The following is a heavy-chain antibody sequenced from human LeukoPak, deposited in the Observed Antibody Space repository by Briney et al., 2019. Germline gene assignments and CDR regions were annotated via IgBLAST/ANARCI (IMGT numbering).Heavy chain of an antibody. V-gene: IGHV3-23*01. J-gene: IGHJ4*02. D-gene: IGHD6-13*01. CDR3: ALQRTLWQQLLDY. CDR1: GFTFSSYS. Sequence: GGSLRLSCAASGFTFSSYSMNWVRQAPGKGLEWVSTISGSGDSTYYADSLKGRFTISRDNSKNTLYLQMNSLRAEDTAVYFCALQRTLWQQLLDYWGQGTLVTVSS. CDR2: ISGSGDST.